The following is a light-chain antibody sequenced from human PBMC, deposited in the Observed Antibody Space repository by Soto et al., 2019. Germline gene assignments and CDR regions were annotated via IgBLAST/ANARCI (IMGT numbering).Light chain of an antibody. CDR3: QQLSNSPLT. V-gene: IGKV1-9*01. J-gene: IGKJ4*01. CDR2: DAS. Sequence: DIQLTQSPSFLSASVGDRVTITCRASQAINRDLAWYQQKPGIAPKPLMYDASTLQSGVPSRFSGSGSGTEFTLTISSLQPEDFATYYCQQLSNSPLTFGGGTKVDIK. CDR1: QAINRD.